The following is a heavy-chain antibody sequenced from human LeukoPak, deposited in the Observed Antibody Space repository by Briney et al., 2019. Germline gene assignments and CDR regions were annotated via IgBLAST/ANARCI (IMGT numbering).Heavy chain of an antibody. CDR1: GFTFSSYA. Sequence: GGSLRLSCAASGFTFSSYAMHWVRQAPGKGLEWVAVISYDGSNKYYADSVKGRFTISRDNAKNTLYLQMNSLRAEDTAVYYCARESYCSGGSCYSGRAFDIWGQGTMVTVSS. CDR2: ISYDGSNK. CDR3: ARESYCSGGSCYSGRAFDI. J-gene: IGHJ3*02. V-gene: IGHV3-30*04. D-gene: IGHD2-15*01.